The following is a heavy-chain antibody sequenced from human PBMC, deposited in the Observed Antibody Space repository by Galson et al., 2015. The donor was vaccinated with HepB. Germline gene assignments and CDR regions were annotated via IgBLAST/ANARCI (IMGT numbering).Heavy chain of an antibody. Sequence: SLRLSCAASGFTFSSYSMNWVRQAPGKGLEWVSYISSSSSTIYYADSVKGRFTISRDNAKNSLYLQMNSLRAEDTAVYYCAREYSGWGNDAFDIWGQGTMVTVSS. J-gene: IGHJ3*02. CDR3: AREYSGWGNDAFDI. CDR2: ISSSSSTI. D-gene: IGHD6-6*01. CDR1: GFTFSSYS. V-gene: IGHV3-48*01.